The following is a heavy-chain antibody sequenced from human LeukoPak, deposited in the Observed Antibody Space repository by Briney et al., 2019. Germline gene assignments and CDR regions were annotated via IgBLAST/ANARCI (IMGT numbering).Heavy chain of an antibody. Sequence: ASVKVSCKASGYTFTGYYMHWERQAPGQGLEWMGWINPNSGGTNYAQKFQGRVTMTRDTSISTAYMELSRLRSDDTAVYYCASAEYSSSWYYFDYWGQGTLVTVSS. CDR2: INPNSGGT. J-gene: IGHJ4*02. D-gene: IGHD6-13*01. CDR3: ASAEYSSSWYYFDY. CDR1: GYTFTGYY. V-gene: IGHV1-2*02.